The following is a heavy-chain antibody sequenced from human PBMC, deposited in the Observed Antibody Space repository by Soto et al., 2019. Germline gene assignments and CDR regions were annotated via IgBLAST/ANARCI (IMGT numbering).Heavy chain of an antibody. V-gene: IGHV4-59*01. CDR1: GGSISSYY. Sequence: PSETLSLTCTVSGGSISSYYWSWIRQPPGKGLEWIGYIYYSGSTNYNPSLKSRVTISVDTSKNQFSLKLSSVTAADTAVYYCARDPAVAGTDDAFDIWGQGTMVTVS. CDR2: IYYSGST. J-gene: IGHJ3*02. CDR3: ARDPAVAGTDDAFDI. D-gene: IGHD6-19*01.